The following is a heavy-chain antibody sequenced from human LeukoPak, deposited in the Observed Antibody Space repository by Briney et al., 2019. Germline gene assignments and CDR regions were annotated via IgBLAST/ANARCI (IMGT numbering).Heavy chain of an antibody. CDR2: ISGRGGST. CDR1: EFTFSSYA. D-gene: IGHD3-10*01. J-gene: IGHJ4*02. CDR3: ARVVPPTDYGSGSYFWDPYYFDY. Sequence: GGSLRLSCAASEFTFSSYAMSWVRQAPGKGLEWVSAISGRGGSTYYTDSVKGRFTISGDNSKNTLYLQMNSLRAEDTAVYYCARVVPPTDYGSGSYFWDPYYFDYWGQGTLVTVSS. V-gene: IGHV3-23*01.